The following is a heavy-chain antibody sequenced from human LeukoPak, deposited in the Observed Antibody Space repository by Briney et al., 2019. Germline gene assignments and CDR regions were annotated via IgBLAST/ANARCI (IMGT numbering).Heavy chain of an antibody. D-gene: IGHD3-10*01. CDR2: IIPILDIA. CDR3: ARDPRRASGRPTNWFDP. Sequence: SVKVSCKTSGGTFSTYALDWVRQAPGQGLEWMGRIIPILDIANYAQKFQGRVAITADNSTSTAYMELSSLISEDTAVYYCARDPRRASGRPTNWFDPWGQGTLVTVSS. J-gene: IGHJ5*02. V-gene: IGHV1-69*04. CDR1: GGTFSTYA.